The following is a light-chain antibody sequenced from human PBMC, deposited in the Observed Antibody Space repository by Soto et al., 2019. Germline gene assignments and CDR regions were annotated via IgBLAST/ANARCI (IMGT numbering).Light chain of an antibody. CDR3: SSYAGSNNFVV. V-gene: IGLV2-8*01. CDR1: SSDVGGYNY. Sequence: QSVLTQPPSASGSPGQSVTISCTGTSSDVGGYNYVSWYQQHPGKAPKLMIYEVTKRPSGVPDRFSGSMSCNTASLTVSGLQAEDHADYYCSSYAGSNNFVVFGGGTK. CDR2: EVT. J-gene: IGLJ2*01.